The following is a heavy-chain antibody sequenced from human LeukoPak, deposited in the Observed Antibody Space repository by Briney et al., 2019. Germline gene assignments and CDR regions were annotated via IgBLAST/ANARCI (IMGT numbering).Heavy chain of an antibody. V-gene: IGHV3-74*03. D-gene: IGHD3-10*01. CDR1: GFTFSDHW. CDR3: AKRLWFGEYYFDY. J-gene: IGHJ4*02. CDR2: INGDGSDT. Sequence: GGSLRLSCAASGFTFSDHWMHWVRQAPGKGLVWVAPINGDGSDTTYADSVKGRFTISRDNSKNTLYLQMNSLRAEDTAVYYCAKRLWFGEYYFDYWGQGTLVTVSS.